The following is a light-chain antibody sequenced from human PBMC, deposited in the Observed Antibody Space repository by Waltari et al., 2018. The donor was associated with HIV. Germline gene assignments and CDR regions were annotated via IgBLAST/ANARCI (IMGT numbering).Light chain of an antibody. CDR2: ATA. Sequence: IQLTQSPSSLSAYLADNVTITCRPSHYISGFLNWYQQTPGKRPKLLVFATARFQSGVPSRFKGSASGMDFSLTINSLHPEDFATYYCQQSFSGFSFGPGTSVD. V-gene: IGKV1-39*01. CDR3: QQSFSGFS. CDR1: HYISGF. J-gene: IGKJ3*01.